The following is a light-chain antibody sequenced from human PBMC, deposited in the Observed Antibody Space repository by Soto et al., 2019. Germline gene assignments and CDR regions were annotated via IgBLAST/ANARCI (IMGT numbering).Light chain of an antibody. Sequence: EIVLTQSPATLSLSPGERATLSCRASQTLTSNYLAWYQQKPGQAPRLLIHGAASRATGIPDRFSGSGSGTDFTLTISRLEPEDFAVYYCQQYSDSWLTFGGGTKVEIK. CDR1: QTLTSNY. CDR3: QQYSDSWLT. V-gene: IGKV3-20*01. J-gene: IGKJ4*01. CDR2: GAA.